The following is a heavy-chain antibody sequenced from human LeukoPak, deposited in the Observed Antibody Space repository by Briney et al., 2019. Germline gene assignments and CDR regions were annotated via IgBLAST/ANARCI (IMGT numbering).Heavy chain of an antibody. D-gene: IGHD3-3*01. J-gene: IGHJ4*02. V-gene: IGHV1-8*01. Sequence: ASVKVSCKASGYTFTSYDINWVRQATGQGLEWMGWMNPNSGNTGYAQKFQGRVTMTRNTSISTAYMELSSLRSEDTAVYHCAIPTYYDFWSGYSAFDYWGQGTLVTVSS. CDR2: MNPNSGNT. CDR3: AIPTYYDFWSGYSAFDY. CDR1: GYTFTSYD.